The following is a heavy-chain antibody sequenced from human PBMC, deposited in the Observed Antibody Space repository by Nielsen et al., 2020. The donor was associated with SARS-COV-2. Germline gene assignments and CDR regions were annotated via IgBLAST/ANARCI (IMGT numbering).Heavy chain of an antibody. Sequence: SETLSLTCTVSGGSISSGGYYWSWIRQHPGKGLEWIGYMYYSGSTYYNPSLKSRVTISVDTSKNQFSLKLSSVTAADTAVYYCARGITIFGVVIRWFDPWGQGTLVTVSS. D-gene: IGHD3-3*01. J-gene: IGHJ5*02. CDR3: ARGITIFGVVIRWFDP. V-gene: IGHV4-31*03. CDR2: MYYSGST. CDR1: GGSISSGGYY.